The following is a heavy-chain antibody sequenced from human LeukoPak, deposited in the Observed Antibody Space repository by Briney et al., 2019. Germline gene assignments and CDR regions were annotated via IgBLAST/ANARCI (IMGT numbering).Heavy chain of an antibody. Sequence: ASVKVSCKASGYTFTSYGISWVRQAPGQGLEWMGWISAYNGNTNYAQKLQGRVTMTTDTSTSTAYMELRSLRSDDTAVYYCATSQYYDFWSGYFQHWGQGTLVTVSS. J-gene: IGHJ1*01. CDR2: ISAYNGNT. V-gene: IGHV1-18*01. D-gene: IGHD3-3*01. CDR1: GYTFTSYG. CDR3: ATSQYYDFWSGYFQH.